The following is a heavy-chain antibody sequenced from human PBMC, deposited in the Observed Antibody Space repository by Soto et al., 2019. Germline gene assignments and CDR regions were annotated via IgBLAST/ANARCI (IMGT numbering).Heavy chain of an antibody. J-gene: IGHJ4*02. CDR2: IFFDGGT. CDR1: GFIVISKY. V-gene: IGHV3-53*01. Sequence: GGSLRLSCAASGFIVISKYMSWVRQAPGKGLEWVSVIFFDGGTYYADSVKGRFTISRDNSKNTVYLQMNSLRVDDTAVYYCVRDPWDYWGQGTLVTVSS. CDR3: VRDPWDY.